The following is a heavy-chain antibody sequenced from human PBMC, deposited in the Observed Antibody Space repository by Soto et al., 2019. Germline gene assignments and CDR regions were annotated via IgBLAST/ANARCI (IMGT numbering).Heavy chain of an antibody. CDR2: IYWNDDK. J-gene: IGHJ4*02. CDR3: AHAPYHVDTAMGYFDY. CDR1: GFSLSTSGVG. Sequence: IFSKESGPTLVKPTQTLTLTCTFSGFSLSTSGVGVGWIRQPPGKALEWLALIYWNDDKRYSPSLKSRLTITKDTSKNQVVLTMTNMDPVDTATYYCAHAPYHVDTAMGYFDYWGQGTLVTVSS. V-gene: IGHV2-5*01. D-gene: IGHD5-18*01.